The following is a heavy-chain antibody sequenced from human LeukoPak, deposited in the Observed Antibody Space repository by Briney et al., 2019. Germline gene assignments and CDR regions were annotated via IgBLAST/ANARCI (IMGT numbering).Heavy chain of an antibody. CDR2: ISSSSSYT. CDR1: GFTFSDYY. J-gene: IGHJ4*02. Sequence: GGSLRLSCAASGFTFSDYYMSWIRQAPGKGLEWVSYISSSSSYTNYADSVKGRFTISRDNAKNSLYLQMYSLRAEDTAVYYCARGQGWLQYFDYWGQGTLVTVSS. D-gene: IGHD5-24*01. V-gene: IGHV3-11*06. CDR3: ARGQGWLQYFDY.